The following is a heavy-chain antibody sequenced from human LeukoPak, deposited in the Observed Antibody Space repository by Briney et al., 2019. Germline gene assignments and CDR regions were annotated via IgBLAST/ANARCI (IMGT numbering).Heavy chain of an antibody. CDR2: MYHSGST. J-gene: IGHJ4*02. Sequence: SETLSLTCAVSGYSISSGYYWGWVRQPPGKGLEWTGSMYHSGSTYYNPSLKSRVTISVDTSKNQFSLKLSSVTAADTAVYYCARLAQGGSKTYYFDYWGQGTLVTVSS. D-gene: IGHD5-12*01. CDR1: GYSISSGYY. V-gene: IGHV4-38-2*01. CDR3: ARLAQGGSKTYYFDY.